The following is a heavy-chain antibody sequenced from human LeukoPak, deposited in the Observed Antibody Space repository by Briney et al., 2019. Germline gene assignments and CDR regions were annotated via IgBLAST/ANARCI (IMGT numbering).Heavy chain of an antibody. V-gene: IGHV3-23*01. CDR3: AKVSWLGTLPSYHFDS. Sequence: GGSLRLSCAASGFAFSDHAMSWVRQAPGKGLEWVSAIRGTGTTTFYAASVKGRFTISRDNSKNTADLQMNSLRAEDTAVYYCAKVSWLGTLPSYHFDSWGQGTQVTVSS. D-gene: IGHD6-19*01. J-gene: IGHJ4*02. CDR1: GFAFSDHA. CDR2: IRGTGTTT.